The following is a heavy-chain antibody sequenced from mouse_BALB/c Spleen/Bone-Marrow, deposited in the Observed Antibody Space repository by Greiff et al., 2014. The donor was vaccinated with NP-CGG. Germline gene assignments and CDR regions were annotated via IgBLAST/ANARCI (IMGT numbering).Heavy chain of an antibody. CDR2: INPDSSTI. Sequence: EVQLQQSGGGLVQPGGSLKLSCAASGFVFSRYWMTWVRQAPGKGLEWIGEINPDSSTINYTPSLKDKFIISRDNAKNTLYLQMSKVRSEDTALYYCATNGYYGWIAYWGQGTLVTVSA. D-gene: IGHD2-3*01. J-gene: IGHJ3*01. V-gene: IGHV4-1*02. CDR3: ATNGYYGWIAY. CDR1: GFVFSRYW.